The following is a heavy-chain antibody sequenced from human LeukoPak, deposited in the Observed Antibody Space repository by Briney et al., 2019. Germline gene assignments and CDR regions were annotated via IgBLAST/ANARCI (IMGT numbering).Heavy chain of an antibody. J-gene: IGHJ4*02. CDR1: GFTFRSYW. CDR2: IKQDGSEK. Sequence: GGSLRLSCAASGFTFRSYWMSWVRQAPGKGLEWVANIKQDGSEKYYVDSVKGRFTISRDNAKNSLYLQMNSLRAEDTAVYYCARHNPGYSSSWYYFDYWGQGTLVTVSS. V-gene: IGHV3-7*01. D-gene: IGHD6-13*01. CDR3: ARHNPGYSSSWYYFDY.